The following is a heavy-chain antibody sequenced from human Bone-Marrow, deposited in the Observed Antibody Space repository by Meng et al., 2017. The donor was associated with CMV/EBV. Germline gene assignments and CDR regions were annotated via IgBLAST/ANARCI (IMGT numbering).Heavy chain of an antibody. D-gene: IGHD5-18*01. J-gene: IGHJ4*02. CDR2: INPNSGDT. CDR3: AGGYSYGSLNFDY. Sequence: KASGYTFTGYYMHWVRQDPGQGLEWMGWINPNSGDTNYAQKFQGRVTMTRDTSISTAYMELRRLRSDDTAVYYCAGGYSYGSLNFDYWGQGTLVTVSS. V-gene: IGHV1-2*02. CDR1: GYTFTGYY.